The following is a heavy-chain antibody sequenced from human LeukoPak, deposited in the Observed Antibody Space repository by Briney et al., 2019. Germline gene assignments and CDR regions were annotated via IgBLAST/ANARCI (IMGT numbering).Heavy chain of an antibody. V-gene: IGHV3-23*01. J-gene: IGHJ4*02. CDR3: AKEMGYSSDSYFDY. Sequence: PGGSLRLSCAASGFTFSTYAMNWVRQAPGKGLEWVSVISGSGDSTYYADSVKGRFTISRDNSKNTLYLQMNSLRAEDTAVYYCAKEMGYSSDSYFDYWGQGTLVTVSS. CDR1: GFTFSTYA. CDR2: ISGSGDST. D-gene: IGHD6-19*01.